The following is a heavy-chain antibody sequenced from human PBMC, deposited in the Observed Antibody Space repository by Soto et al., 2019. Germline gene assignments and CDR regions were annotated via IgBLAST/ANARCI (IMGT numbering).Heavy chain of an antibody. J-gene: IGHJ4*02. D-gene: IGHD1-1*01. CDR3: ARDAKGSSGDHFDY. CDR2: IWYDGSNK. CDR1: GFTFSIYG. V-gene: IGHV3-33*01. Sequence: PGGSLRLSCAASGFTFSIYGMHWVRQAPGKGLEWVAVIWYDGSNKYYADSVKGRFTISRDNSKNTLYLQMNSLRAEDTAVYYCARDAKGSSGDHFDYWGQGTLVTVSS.